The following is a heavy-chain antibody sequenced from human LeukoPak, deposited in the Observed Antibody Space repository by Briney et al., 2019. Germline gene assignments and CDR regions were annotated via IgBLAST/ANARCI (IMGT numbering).Heavy chain of an antibody. CDR1: GFTFSSYS. Sequence: GGSLRLSCAASGFTFSSYSMNWVRQAPGKGLEWVSYISSSSSTIYYADSVKGRFTISRDNAKNSLYLQMNSLRDEDTAAYYCASNIDSSGYYAAFDIWGQGTMVTVSS. D-gene: IGHD3-22*01. V-gene: IGHV3-48*02. CDR2: ISSSSSTI. CDR3: ASNIDSSGYYAAFDI. J-gene: IGHJ3*02.